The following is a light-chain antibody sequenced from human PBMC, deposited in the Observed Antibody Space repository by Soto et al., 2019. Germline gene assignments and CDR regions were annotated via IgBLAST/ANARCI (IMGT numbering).Light chain of an antibody. Sequence: QSVLTQTRSVSGSPGQSVTISCTGTSSDIGGYNYVSWYQQHPGKAPKLMIYTVTKRPSGVPDRFSGSKSDNTASLTISGLQADDEADYYCCSYAGSSSYVFGTGTKLTVL. CDR2: TVT. V-gene: IGLV2-11*01. J-gene: IGLJ1*01. CDR1: SSDIGGYNY. CDR3: CSYAGSSSYV.